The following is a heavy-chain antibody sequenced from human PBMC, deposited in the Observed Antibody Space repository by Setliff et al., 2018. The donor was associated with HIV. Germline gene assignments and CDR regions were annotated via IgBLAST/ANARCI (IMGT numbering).Heavy chain of an antibody. V-gene: IGHV3-21*01. Sequence: GGSLRLSCAASGFTFSSYSMNWVRQAPGKGLKWVSSISSSSSYINYADSVKGRFTISRDNAKNSLYLQMNSLRAEETAVYYCARGNQQLVFDYWGQGTPVTAPQ. D-gene: IGHD6-13*01. CDR2: ISSSSSYI. CDR3: ARGNQQLVFDY. J-gene: IGHJ4*02. CDR1: GFTFSSYS.